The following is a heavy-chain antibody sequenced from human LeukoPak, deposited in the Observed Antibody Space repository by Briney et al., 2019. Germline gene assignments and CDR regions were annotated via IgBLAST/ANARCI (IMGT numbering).Heavy chain of an antibody. Sequence: PSETLSLTCTVSGGSISSYYWSWIRQPPGRGLEWIGYIYYSGSTNYNPSLKSRVTISVDTSKNQFSLKLSSVTAADTAVYYCARCPQSSGWYDLAYFDYWGQGTPVTVSS. CDR1: GGSISSYY. CDR3: ARCPQSSGWYDLAYFDY. V-gene: IGHV4-59*01. J-gene: IGHJ4*02. CDR2: IYYSGST. D-gene: IGHD6-19*01.